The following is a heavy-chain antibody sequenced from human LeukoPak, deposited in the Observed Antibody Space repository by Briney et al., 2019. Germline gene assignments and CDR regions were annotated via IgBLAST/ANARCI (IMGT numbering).Heavy chain of an antibody. D-gene: IGHD3-9*01. J-gene: IGHJ4*02. CDR1: GFTFSSYS. CDR2: ISYDGSNK. V-gene: IGHV3-30*04. CDR3: ARGPLHYDILTGYYFDY. Sequence: GGSLTLSCVPSGFTFSSYSMHWVRQAPGNGLEGVAVISYDGSNKYYADSVKGRFTISRDNSKNTLYLQMNSLRAEDTAVYYCARGPLHYDILTGYYFDYWGQGTLVTVSS.